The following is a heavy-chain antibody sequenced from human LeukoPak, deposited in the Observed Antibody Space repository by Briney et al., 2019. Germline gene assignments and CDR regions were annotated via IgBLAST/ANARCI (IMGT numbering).Heavy chain of an antibody. V-gene: IGHV1-8*01. CDR3: LTTRGPSED. J-gene: IGHJ4*02. D-gene: IGHD1-14*01. CDR1: GYTFTRYD. CDR2: MKPSSGNT. Sequence: ASVKVSCKASGYTFTRYDINWVRQATGQGLEWMGWMKPSSGNTGYAQKFQGRVTMTRNASISTAYMELSSLRSEDTAVYYCLTTRGPSEDWGQGTLVTVSS.